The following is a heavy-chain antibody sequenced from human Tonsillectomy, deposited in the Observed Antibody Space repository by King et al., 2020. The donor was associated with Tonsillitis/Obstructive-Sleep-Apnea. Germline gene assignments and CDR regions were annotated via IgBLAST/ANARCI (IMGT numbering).Heavy chain of an antibody. CDR2: FDPEDGET. D-gene: IGHD2-2*01. V-gene: IGHV1-24*01. Sequence: QLVQSGAEVKKPGASVKVSCKVSGYTLTELSMHWVRQAPGKGLEWMGGFDPEDGETIYAQKFQGRVTMTEDTSTDIAYMELSSLRSEDTAMFYCATGIVLPAAILGAFDIWGQGTMVTVSS. CDR3: ATGIVLPAAILGAFDI. CDR1: GYTLTELS. J-gene: IGHJ3*02.